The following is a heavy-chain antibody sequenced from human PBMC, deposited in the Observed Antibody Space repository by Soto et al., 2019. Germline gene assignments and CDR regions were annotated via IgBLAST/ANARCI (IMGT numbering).Heavy chain of an antibody. CDR2: IIPIFGTA. Sequence: ASVKVSCKDSGGTFSSYAISWVRQAPGQGLEWMGGIIPIFGTANYAQKCQGRVTITADESTSTAYMALSSLRSEETAVYCCAGEGRNHRSSRGQRSLDTGSA. J-gene: IGHJ4*02. CDR3: AGEGRNHRSS. CDR1: GGTFSSYA. V-gene: IGHV1-69*13.